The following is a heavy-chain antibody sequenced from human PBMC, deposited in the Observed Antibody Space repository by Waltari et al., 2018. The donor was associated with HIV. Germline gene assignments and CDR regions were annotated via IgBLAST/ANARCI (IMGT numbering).Heavy chain of an antibody. CDR1: GLKVGRYV. V-gene: IGHV3-23*01. J-gene: IGHJ4*02. CDR3: AKGNTYFDS. Sequence: EEQMLAPGGGLIQQGGCMRRACAASGLKVGRYVMSWVRQAPWKGLEWVSSTGGRGYTTYYVASVKGRFTISSDNSKSTLYLQMTGLRDEDTAIYYCAKGNTYFDSWGQGTRVTVSS. CDR2: TGGRGYTT. D-gene: IGHD1-1*01.